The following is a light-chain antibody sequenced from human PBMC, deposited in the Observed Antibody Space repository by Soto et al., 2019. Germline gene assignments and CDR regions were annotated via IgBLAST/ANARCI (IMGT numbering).Light chain of an antibody. CDR3: QQLNSYPRT. J-gene: IGKJ1*01. Sequence: DIQLTQSPSFLSASVADRVTITCRASQGISSYLAGYQQKPGKAPKLLIYAASTLQSGVPSRFSGSGSGTEFTLTISSLQPEDFATYYCQQLNSYPRTFGQGTKVDIK. CDR1: QGISSY. V-gene: IGKV1-9*01. CDR2: AAS.